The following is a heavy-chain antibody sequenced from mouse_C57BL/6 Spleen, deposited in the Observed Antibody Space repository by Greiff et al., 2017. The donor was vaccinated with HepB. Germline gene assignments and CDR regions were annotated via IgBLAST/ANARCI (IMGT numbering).Heavy chain of an antibody. V-gene: IGHV5-4*03. CDR3: ARGEDAMDY. Sequence: EVKLVESGGGLVKPGGSLKLSCAASGFTFSSYAMSWVRQTPEKRLEWVATISDGGSYTYYPDNVKGRFTISRDKAKNNLYLQMSHLKSEDTAMYYCARGEDAMDYWGQGTSVTVSS. CDR1: GFTFSSYA. J-gene: IGHJ4*01. CDR2: ISDGGSYT.